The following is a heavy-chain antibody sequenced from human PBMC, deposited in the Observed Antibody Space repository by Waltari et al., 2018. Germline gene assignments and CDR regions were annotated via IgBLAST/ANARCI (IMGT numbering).Heavy chain of an antibody. D-gene: IGHD3-10*01. CDR2: IKQDGSEK. CDR3: VRNRADY. CDR1: GFTFGNTW. Sequence: EVQLVESGGGLVQPGGSLRLSCAASGFTFGNTWMSWVRQTPGKGLEWVANIKQDGSEKYYVDSVKGRFTISRDNAKNSLYLQMNSLRAEDTAVYSCVRNRADYWGQGTLVTVSS. J-gene: IGHJ4*02. V-gene: IGHV3-7*01.